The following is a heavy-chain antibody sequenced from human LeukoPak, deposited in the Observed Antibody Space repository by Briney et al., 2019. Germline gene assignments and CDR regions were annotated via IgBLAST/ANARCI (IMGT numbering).Heavy chain of an antibody. Sequence: GGSLRLSCAASGFTFSSYSMNWVRQAPGKGLEWVSSISSSSSYIYYADSVKGRFTISRDNAKNSLYLQMNSLRAEDTAVYYCARAMSVAVAGTEDDAFDIWGQGTMVTVSS. D-gene: IGHD6-19*01. CDR3: ARAMSVAVAGTEDDAFDI. CDR2: ISSSSSYI. J-gene: IGHJ3*02. V-gene: IGHV3-21*01. CDR1: GFTFSSYS.